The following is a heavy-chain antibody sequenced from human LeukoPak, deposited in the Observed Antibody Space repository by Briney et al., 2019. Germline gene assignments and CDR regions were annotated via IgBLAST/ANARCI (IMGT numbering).Heavy chain of an antibody. D-gene: IGHD3-22*01. J-gene: IGHJ4*02. CDR2: ISAYNGNT. CDR3: ARVHDSSGYSDY. V-gene: IGHV1-18*01. Sequence: ASVKVSCKASGYTFTSYGISWVRQAPGQGLEWMGWISAYNGNTNYAQKFQGRVTMTRDTSVSTAYMELSRLRSDDTAVYYCARVHDSSGYSDYWGQGTLVTVSS. CDR1: GYTFTSYG.